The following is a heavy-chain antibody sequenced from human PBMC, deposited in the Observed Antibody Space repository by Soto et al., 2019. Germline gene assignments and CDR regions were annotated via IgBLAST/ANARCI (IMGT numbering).Heavy chain of an antibody. V-gene: IGHV4-59*08. CDR3: ARLMNYPPFLGAFAI. J-gene: IGHJ3*02. Sequence: GKGLEWLGYIYYRGSTNYTPSLKSRVTISVDTSKNQFSLKLSSVTAADTAVYYCARLMNYPPFLGAFAIWGQGTMV. D-gene: IGHD2-21*01. CDR2: IYYRGST.